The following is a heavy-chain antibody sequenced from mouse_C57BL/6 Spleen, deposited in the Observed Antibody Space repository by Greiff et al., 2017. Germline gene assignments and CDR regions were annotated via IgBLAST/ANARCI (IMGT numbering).Heavy chain of an antibody. CDR1: GYSITSGYY. Sequence: VQLKESGPGLVKPSQSLSLTCSVTGYSITSGYYWNWIRQFPGNKLEWMGYISYDGSNNYNPSLKNRISITRDTSKNQFFLKLNSVTTEDTATYYCARFLDYWGQGTTLTVSS. CDR2: ISYDGSN. CDR3: ARFLDY. J-gene: IGHJ2*01. V-gene: IGHV3-6*01.